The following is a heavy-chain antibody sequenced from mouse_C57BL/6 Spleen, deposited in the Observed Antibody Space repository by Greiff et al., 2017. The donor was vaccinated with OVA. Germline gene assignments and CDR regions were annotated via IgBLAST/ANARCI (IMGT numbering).Heavy chain of an antibody. J-gene: IGHJ2*01. CDR1: GFNITDYY. CDR2: IDPEDGET. V-gene: IGHV14-2*01. Sequence: EVQLQQSGAELVKPGASVKLSCTASGFNITDYYMHWVKQRTEQGLEWIGRIDPEDGETKYAPKFQGKATITADTSSNTAYLQLSSLSFEDTAVYYCARSPVVATDYFDYWGQGTTLTVSS. D-gene: IGHD1-1*01. CDR3: ARSPVVATDYFDY.